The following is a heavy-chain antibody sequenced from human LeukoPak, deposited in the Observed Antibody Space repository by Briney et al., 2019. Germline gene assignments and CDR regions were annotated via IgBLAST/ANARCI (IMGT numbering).Heavy chain of an antibody. J-gene: IGHJ4*02. V-gene: IGHV4-38-2*01. CDR1: GYSINSGYY. CDR3: ARQTSYYSGSGSYYPGYYFDY. D-gene: IGHD3-10*01. CDR2: IYHSGST. Sequence: SETLSLTCAVSGYSINSGYYWGWIRQPPGRGLEWIGIIYHSGSTYYNPSLRSRVTILVDTSKNQFSLKLSSVTAADTAVYYCARQTSYYSGSGSYYPGYYFDYWGQGTLVTVSS.